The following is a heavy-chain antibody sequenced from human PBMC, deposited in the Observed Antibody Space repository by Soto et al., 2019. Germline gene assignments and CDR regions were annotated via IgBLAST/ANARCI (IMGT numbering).Heavy chain of an antibody. CDR3: ARAYGGYADY. CDR1: GGSVSSGSYY. J-gene: IGHJ4*02. CDR2: IYYSGST. Sequence: SETLSLTCTVSGGSVSSGSYYWSWIRQPPGKGLEWIAYIYYSGSTNYNPSLKSRVTISVDTSKNQFSLKLSSVTAADTAVYYCARAYGGYADYWGQGALVTVSS. D-gene: IGHD5-12*01. V-gene: IGHV4-61*01.